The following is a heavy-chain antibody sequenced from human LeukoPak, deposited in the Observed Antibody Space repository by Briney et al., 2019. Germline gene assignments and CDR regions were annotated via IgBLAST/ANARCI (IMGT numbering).Heavy chain of an antibody. V-gene: IGHV7-4-1*02. J-gene: IGHJ4*02. CDR2: INTNTGNP. CDR3: ARDPTSYDYGDCDY. CDR1: GYTFTSYA. D-gene: IGHD4-17*01. Sequence: ASVKVSCKASGYTFTSYAMNWVRQAPGQGLEWMGWINTNTGNPTYARGFTGRFVFSLDTSVSTAYLQISSLKAEDTAVYYCARDPTSYDYGDCDYWGQGTLVTVSS.